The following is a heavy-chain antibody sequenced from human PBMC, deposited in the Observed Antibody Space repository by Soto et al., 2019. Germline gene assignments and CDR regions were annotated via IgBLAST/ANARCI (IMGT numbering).Heavy chain of an antibody. CDR2: IYYSGST. CDR3: ARALGYCSSTSCGNWFDP. Sequence: SETLSLTCTVSGGSISSGDYYWSWIRQPPGKGLEWIGYIYYSGSTYYNPSLKSRVTISVDTSKNQFSLKLSSVTAADTAVYYCARALGYCSSTSCGNWFDPWGQGTLVTVSS. D-gene: IGHD2-2*01. CDR1: GGSISSGDYY. V-gene: IGHV4-30-4*01. J-gene: IGHJ5*02.